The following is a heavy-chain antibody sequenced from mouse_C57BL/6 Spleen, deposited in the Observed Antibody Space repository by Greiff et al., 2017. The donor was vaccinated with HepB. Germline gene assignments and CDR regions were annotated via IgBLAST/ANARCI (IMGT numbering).Heavy chain of an antibody. Sequence: VQLQQSGAELVRPGASVTLSCKASGYTFTDYEMHWVKQTPVHGLEWIGAIDPETGGTAYNQKFKGKAILTAAKSSSTAYMELRSLTSEDSAVYYCTREELRRYFDVWGTGTTVTVSS. CDR2: IDPETGGT. D-gene: IGHD1-2*01. V-gene: IGHV1-15*01. CDR1: GYTFTDYE. J-gene: IGHJ1*03. CDR3: TREELRRYFDV.